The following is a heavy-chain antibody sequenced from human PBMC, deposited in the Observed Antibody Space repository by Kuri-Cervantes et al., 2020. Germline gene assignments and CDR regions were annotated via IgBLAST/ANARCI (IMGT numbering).Heavy chain of an antibody. CDR2: ISYDGSNK. CDR3: ARDGGGWGDYFDY. CDR1: GFTFSSYG. D-gene: IGHD3-16*01. Sequence: GGSLRLSCAASGFTFSSYGMHWVRQAPGKGLEWVAVISYDGSNKYYADSVKGRFTISRDNSKNTLYLKMNSLRAEDTAVYYCARDGGGWGDYFDYWGQGTLVT. J-gene: IGHJ4*02. V-gene: IGHV3-30*12.